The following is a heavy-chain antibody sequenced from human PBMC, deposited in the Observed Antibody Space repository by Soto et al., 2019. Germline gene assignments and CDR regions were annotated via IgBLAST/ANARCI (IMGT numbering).Heavy chain of an antibody. J-gene: IGHJ6*03. CDR3: AKDDYYGSGSYPYMDV. V-gene: IGHV3-9*01. CDR1: GFTFDDYA. CDR2: ISWNSGSI. D-gene: IGHD3-10*01. Sequence: GGSLRLSCAASGFTFDDYAMHWVRQAPGKGLEWVSGISWNSGSIGYADSVKGRFTISRDNAKNSLYLQMNSLRAEDTALYYCAKDDYYGSGSYPYMDVWGKGTTVTVSS.